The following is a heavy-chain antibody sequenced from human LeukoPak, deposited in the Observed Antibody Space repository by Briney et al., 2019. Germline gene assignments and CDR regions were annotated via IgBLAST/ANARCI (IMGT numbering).Heavy chain of an antibody. CDR2: INHSGST. CDR1: GGSFSGYY. J-gene: IGHJ4*02. D-gene: IGHD6-19*01. CDR3: ARGNGRGWFLRPTDY. V-gene: IGHV4-34*01. Sequence: SGTLALTCAVYGGSFSGYYWSWIRQPPGKGLEWIGEINHSGSTNYNPSLKSRVTISVDTSKNQFSLKLSSVTAADTAVYYCARGNGRGWFLRPTDYWGQGTLVTVSS.